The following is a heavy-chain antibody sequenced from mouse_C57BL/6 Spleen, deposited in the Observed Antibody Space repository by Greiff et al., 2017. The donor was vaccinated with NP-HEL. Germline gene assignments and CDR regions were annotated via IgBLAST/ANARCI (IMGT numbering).Heavy chain of an antibody. Sequence: QVQLQQPGAELVMPGASVKLSCKASGYTFTSYWMHWVKQRPGQGLEWIGEIDPSDSYTNYNQKFKGKSTLTVDKSSSTAYMQLSSLTSEDSAVYYCAIYYDYDTNYAMDYWGQGTSVTVSS. CDR2: IDPSDSYT. V-gene: IGHV1-69*01. CDR1: GYTFTSYW. CDR3: AIYYDYDTNYAMDY. D-gene: IGHD2-4*01. J-gene: IGHJ4*01.